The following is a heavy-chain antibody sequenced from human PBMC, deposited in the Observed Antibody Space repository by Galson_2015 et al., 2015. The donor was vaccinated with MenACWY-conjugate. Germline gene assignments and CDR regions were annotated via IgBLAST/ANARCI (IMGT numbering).Heavy chain of an antibody. Sequence: SLRLSCAASGFTFSSYWMSWVRQAPGKGLEWVANINDEGGSGKYYVDSVKGRFSISRDNAKNSLYLQMSSLRAEDTAVYFCAGESAAATNGNSFDIWGLGTMLTVSS. CDR2: INDEGGSGK. CDR3: AGESAAATNGNSFDI. CDR1: GFTFSSYW. J-gene: IGHJ3*02. D-gene: IGHD2-2*01. V-gene: IGHV3-7*01.